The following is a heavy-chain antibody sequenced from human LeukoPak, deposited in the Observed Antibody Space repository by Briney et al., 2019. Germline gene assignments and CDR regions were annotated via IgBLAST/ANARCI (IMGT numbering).Heavy chain of an antibody. CDR1: GFTLSSYA. Sequence: PGGSLRLSCAASGFTLSSYAMSWIRQAPGKGLEWVSYISSSGSTIYYADSVKGRFTISRDNAKNSLYLQMNSLRAEDTAVYYCARDSDYAANFDYWGQGTLVTVSS. J-gene: IGHJ4*02. D-gene: IGHD4-17*01. V-gene: IGHV3-11*04. CDR2: ISSSGSTI. CDR3: ARDSDYAANFDY.